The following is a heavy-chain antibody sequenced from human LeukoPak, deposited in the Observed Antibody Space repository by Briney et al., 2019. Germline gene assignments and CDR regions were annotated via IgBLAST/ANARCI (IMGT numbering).Heavy chain of an antibody. CDR1: GFTFSSYE. D-gene: IGHD1-26*01. J-gene: IGHJ3*02. CDR3: ARVLTVGGWGAFDI. Sequence: TGGSLRLSCAASGFTFSSYEMIWVRQAPGKGLEWVSFISGSGATMKYADSVKGRFTISRDNAKNSLYLQMNTLRVEDTALYYCARVLTVGGWGAFDIWGQGTMVTVSS. CDR2: ISGSGATM. V-gene: IGHV3-48*03.